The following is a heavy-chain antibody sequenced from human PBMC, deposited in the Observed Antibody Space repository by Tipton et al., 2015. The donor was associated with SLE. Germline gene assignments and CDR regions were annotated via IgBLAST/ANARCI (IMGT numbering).Heavy chain of an antibody. Sequence: TLSLTCTVSGASISSGGYSWGWIRQPPGKGLEWIGYIYDGVSTHYNPSLKSRVTISIDRSKNQFSLKLNSVTAADTAVYYCARDRGFGAAAEFFPHWGQGTLVSVSS. J-gene: IGHJ1*01. V-gene: IGHV4-30-2*01. CDR3: ARDRGFGAAAEFFPH. CDR2: IYDGVST. CDR1: GASISSGGYS. D-gene: IGHD3-10*01.